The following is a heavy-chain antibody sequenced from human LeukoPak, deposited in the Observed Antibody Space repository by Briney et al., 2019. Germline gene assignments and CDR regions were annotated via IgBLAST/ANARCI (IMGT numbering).Heavy chain of an antibody. Sequence: NASETLSLTCTVSGDSISSGSYYWSWIRQPAGKGLEWIGRMYTSGSTNYNPSLKSRVTISVDTSKNQFSPELSSVTAADTAVYYCARDRGRQRWFDPWGQGTLVTVSS. CDR1: GDSISSGSYY. D-gene: IGHD1-1*01. J-gene: IGHJ5*02. V-gene: IGHV4-61*02. CDR2: MYTSGST. CDR3: ARDRGRQRWFDP.